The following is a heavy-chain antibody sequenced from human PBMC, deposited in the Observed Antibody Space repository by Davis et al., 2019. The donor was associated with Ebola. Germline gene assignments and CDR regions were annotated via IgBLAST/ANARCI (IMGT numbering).Heavy chain of an antibody. V-gene: IGHV4-39*07. CDR2: IYHSGST. CDR3: ARGRGYSSSQTTFDY. J-gene: IGHJ4*02. CDR1: GGSISSSSYY. Sequence: SETLSLTCTVSGGSISSSSYYWGWIRQPPGKGPEWIGNIYHSGSTYQNPSLQSRVTISLDTSKNQFSLKLSSVTAADTAVYYCARGRGYSSSQTTFDYWGQGALVTVSS. D-gene: IGHD6-6*01.